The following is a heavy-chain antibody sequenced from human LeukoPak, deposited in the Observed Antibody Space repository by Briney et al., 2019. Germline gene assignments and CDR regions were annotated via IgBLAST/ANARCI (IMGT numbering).Heavy chain of an antibody. CDR3: ARSYYGSGSYYPNWFDP. J-gene: IGHJ5*02. CDR2: IYYSGST. Sequence: PQTLSLTCTVSGGSISSGGYYWSWIRQHPGKGLEWIGYIYYSGSTYYNPSLKSRLTISVDTSENQFSLKLSSVTAADTAVYYCARSYYGSGSYYPNWFDPWGQGTLVTVSS. V-gene: IGHV4-31*03. CDR1: GGSISSGGYY. D-gene: IGHD3-10*01.